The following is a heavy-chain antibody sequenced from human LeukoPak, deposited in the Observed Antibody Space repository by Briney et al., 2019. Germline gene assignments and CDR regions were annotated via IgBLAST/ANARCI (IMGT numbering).Heavy chain of an antibody. CDR3: AKAPSSWYGYDY. D-gene: IGHD6-13*01. J-gene: IGHJ4*02. Sequence: PGRSLRLSCAASGFTFDDYAMHWVRQAPGKGLEWVSGISWNSGSIGYADSVKGRFTISRDNAKNSLYLQMNSLRAEDTALYYCAKAPSSWYGYDYWGQGTLVTVSS. V-gene: IGHV3-9*01. CDR2: ISWNSGSI. CDR1: GFTFDDYA.